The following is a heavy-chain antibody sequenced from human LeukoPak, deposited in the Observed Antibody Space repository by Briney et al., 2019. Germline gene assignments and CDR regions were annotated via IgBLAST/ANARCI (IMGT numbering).Heavy chain of an antibody. V-gene: IGHV3-21*05. CDR3: TREDSWYFDL. CDR2: ISTGSTYT. J-gene: IGHJ2*01. Sequence: GGSLRLTCAASGFTFSSYAMCWVRQAPGKGLEWLSYISTGSTYTNYANSVKGRFTISRDNAKNSLYLQLNSLRAEDTAVYYCTREDSWYFDLWGGGILATVSS. CDR1: GFTFSSYA.